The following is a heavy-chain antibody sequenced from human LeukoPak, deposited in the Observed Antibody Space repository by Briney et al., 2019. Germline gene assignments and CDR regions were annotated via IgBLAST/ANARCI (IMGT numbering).Heavy chain of an antibody. CDR2: INPNSGGT. CDR1: GYTFTGYY. D-gene: IGHD2-2*01. V-gene: IGHV1-2*06. CDR3: ARDGGYQAPSGY. Sequence: ASVKVSCKASGYTFTGYYMHWVRQAPGQGLEWMGRINPNSGGTNYAQKFQGRVTMTRDTSISTAYMELSRLRSDDTAEYYCARDGGYQAPSGYWGQGTLVTVSS. J-gene: IGHJ4*02.